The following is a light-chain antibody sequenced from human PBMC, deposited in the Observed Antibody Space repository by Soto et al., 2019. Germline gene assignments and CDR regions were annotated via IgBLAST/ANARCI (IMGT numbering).Light chain of an antibody. V-gene: IGKV3-20*01. CDR3: QQHGQWPIT. Sequence: VLLTQSPFTLSLSPLERATLSCRASQSINGNFLVWYQQKLGQAPRLLIFAASSRATGIPDRFSGSGSGTEFTLTISSLQPEDFATYYCQQHGQWPITFGQGTRLEIK. CDR1: QSINGNF. J-gene: IGKJ5*01. CDR2: AAS.